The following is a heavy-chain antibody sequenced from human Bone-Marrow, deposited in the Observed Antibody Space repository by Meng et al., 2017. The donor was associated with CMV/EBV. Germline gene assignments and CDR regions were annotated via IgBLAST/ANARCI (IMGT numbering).Heavy chain of an antibody. J-gene: IGHJ4*02. CDR3: AGSRFGIAAAGTRN. D-gene: IGHD6-13*01. V-gene: IGHV3-38-3*01. Sequence: GESLKISCAASGFTVSSNEMSWVRQAPGKGLEWVSSISGGSTDYADSRKGRFTISRDNSKNTLHLRMNSWRAEDTAVYSCAGSRFGIAAAGTRNWGQGTLVTVSS. CDR2: ISGGST. CDR1: GFTVSSNE.